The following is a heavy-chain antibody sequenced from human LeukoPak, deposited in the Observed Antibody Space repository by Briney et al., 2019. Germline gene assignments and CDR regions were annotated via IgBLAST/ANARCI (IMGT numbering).Heavy chain of an antibody. CDR3: ARDMRSELQRAFDI. Sequence: SETLSLTCTVSGGSISSYYWSWIRQPPGKGLEWIGYIYYSGSTNYNPSLKSRVTISVDTSKNQFSLKLSSVTAADTAVYYCARDMRSELQRAFDIWGQGTMVTVSS. D-gene: IGHD1-26*01. V-gene: IGHV4-59*01. CDR2: IYYSGST. J-gene: IGHJ3*02. CDR1: GGSISSYY.